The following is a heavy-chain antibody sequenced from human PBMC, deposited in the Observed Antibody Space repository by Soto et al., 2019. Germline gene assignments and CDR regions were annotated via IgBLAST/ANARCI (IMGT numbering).Heavy chain of an antibody. V-gene: IGHV3-30*18. J-gene: IGHJ4*02. CDR1: GFTFSSYG. CDR2: ISYDGSNK. CDR3: AKDTDIVLVPAAIGMFDY. D-gene: IGHD2-2*01. Sequence: QVQLVESGGGVVQPGRSLRLSCAASGFTFSSYGMHWVRQAPGKGLEWVAVISYDGSNKYYADSVKGRFTISRDNSKNTLYLQMNSLRAEDTAVYYCAKDTDIVLVPAAIGMFDYWGQGTLVTVSS.